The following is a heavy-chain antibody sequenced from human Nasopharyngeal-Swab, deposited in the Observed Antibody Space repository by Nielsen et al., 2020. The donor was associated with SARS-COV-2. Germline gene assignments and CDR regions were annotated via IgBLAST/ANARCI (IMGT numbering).Heavy chain of an antibody. D-gene: IGHD2-15*01. CDR1: GFTFSSYG. V-gene: IGHV3-30*18. CDR2: ISYDGSNK. Sequence: GESLKISCAASGFTFSSYGMHWVRQAPGKGLEWVAVISYDGSNKYYADSVKGRFTISRENAKNSLYLQMNSLRAEDTAVYYCANGPAGSYWYFDLWGRGTLVTVSS. J-gene: IGHJ2*01. CDR3: ANGPAGSYWYFDL.